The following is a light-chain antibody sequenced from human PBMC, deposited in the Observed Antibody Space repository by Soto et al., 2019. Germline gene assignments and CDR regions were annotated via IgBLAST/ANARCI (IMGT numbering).Light chain of an antibody. CDR3: QQYDTYSRT. J-gene: IGKJ1*01. CDR1: QSISSW. CDR2: NAS. V-gene: IGKV1-5*03. Sequence: DIQMTQSPSTLSASVGDRVTITYRASQSISSWLAWYQQKPGKAPKLLISNASNLESGVPSRFSGSGSGTEFTLTISSLQPDDFATYYCQQYDTYSRTFGQGTKVEIK.